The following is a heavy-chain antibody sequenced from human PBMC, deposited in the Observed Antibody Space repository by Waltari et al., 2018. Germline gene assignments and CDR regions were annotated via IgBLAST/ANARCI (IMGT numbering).Heavy chain of an antibody. CDR1: GGSVRSSTYY. Sequence: KPSETLSLTCTVSGGSVRSSTYYWGWIRQSPGKGLEWIGSIYYSGSTEYNPSLRGRVTISVDTPKNQFSLKVTSVTAADTAMYYCAKSGADFGSGSYYEAWGQGTLVSVSS. CDR3: AKSGADFGSGSYYEA. CDR2: IYYSGST. V-gene: IGHV4-39*01. D-gene: IGHD3-10*01. J-gene: IGHJ5*02.